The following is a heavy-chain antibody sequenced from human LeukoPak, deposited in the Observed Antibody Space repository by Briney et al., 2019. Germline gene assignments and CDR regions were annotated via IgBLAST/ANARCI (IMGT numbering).Heavy chain of an antibody. CDR1: GFTFSNYA. V-gene: IGHV3-30-3*01. J-gene: IGHJ4*02. D-gene: IGHD5-18*01. CDR2: ISYDGNDK. CDR3: ARDRDTAMGL. Sequence: PGGSLRLSCAASGFTFSNYAMHWVRRAPGKGLEWVAIISYDGNDKYYTDSVKGRFTNSRDKSKNTLYLQMNSLRAEDTAVYYCARDRDTAMGLWGQGTLVTVSS.